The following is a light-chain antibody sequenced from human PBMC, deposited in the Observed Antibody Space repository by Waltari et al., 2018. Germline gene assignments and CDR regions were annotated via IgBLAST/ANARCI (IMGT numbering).Light chain of an antibody. Sequence: EIVLTQSPGTLSLSPGERATLSCRTSQSVSTTYLAWYQQKPGQAPRLLIYGASSRATVIPDIFSGSGSETDFTLTISRLEPEDFAVYYCQQYGTSLITFGQVTRLEIK. J-gene: IGKJ5*01. CDR1: QSVSTTY. CDR3: QQYGTSLIT. CDR2: GAS. V-gene: IGKV3-20*01.